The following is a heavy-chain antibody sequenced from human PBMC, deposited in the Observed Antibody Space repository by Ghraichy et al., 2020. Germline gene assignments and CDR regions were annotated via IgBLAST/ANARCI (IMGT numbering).Heavy chain of an antibody. D-gene: IGHD1-1*01. J-gene: IGHJ4*02. CDR1: GFTLNIYE. V-gene: IGHV3-48*03. Sequence: GGSLRLSCAASGFTLNIYEMIWVRQAPGRGLEWVSYISSGGDTTHYADSVKGRFTISRDNAKKSLYLQMNSLRAEDTAVYFCARVEEGFDFCGQGTLVTVSS. CDR2: ISSGGDTT. CDR3: ARVEEGFDF.